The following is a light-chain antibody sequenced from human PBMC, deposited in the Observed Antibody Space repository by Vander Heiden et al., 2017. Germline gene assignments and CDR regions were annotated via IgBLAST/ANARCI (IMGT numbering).Light chain of an antibody. CDR1: QSISSY. J-gene: IGKJ5*01. CDR2: AAS. CDR3: QQTYSTPIT. Sequence: DVRTTQAPSSLSASVGDRVTITCRASQSISSYLNWYQQKPGKAPKLLIYAASSLQSGVPSRFSGSGSGTDFTLTISSLQPEDFATYYCQQTYSTPITFGQGTRLEIK. V-gene: IGKV1-39*01.